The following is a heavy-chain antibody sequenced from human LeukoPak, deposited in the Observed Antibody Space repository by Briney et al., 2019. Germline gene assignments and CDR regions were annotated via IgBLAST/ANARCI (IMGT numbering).Heavy chain of an antibody. Sequence: SETLSLTCTVSGGSISSYYWSWIRQPPGKGLEWIGYIYYSGSTTYNPSLKSRVTISVDTSKNQFSLKLSSVTAADTAVYYCAREASDYYDSSGYFHFDYWGQGTLVTVSS. CDR3: AREASDYYDSSGYFHFDY. CDR1: GGSISSYY. CDR2: IYYSGST. J-gene: IGHJ4*02. D-gene: IGHD3-22*01. V-gene: IGHV4-59*01.